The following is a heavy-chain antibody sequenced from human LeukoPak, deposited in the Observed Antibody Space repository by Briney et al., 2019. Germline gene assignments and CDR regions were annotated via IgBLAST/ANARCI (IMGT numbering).Heavy chain of an antibody. J-gene: IGHJ4*02. Sequence: SETLSVTCAVSGVSFNDYYWSWVRQTPGKGLEWIGEINHSGYTNDSPSLKSRVTLSIDTSRKQFSLNLRSVTVADTGIYYCSRMTAGHDYWGQGTLVTVSS. CDR2: INHSGYT. D-gene: IGHD2-21*02. CDR3: SRMTAGHDY. V-gene: IGHV4-34*01. CDR1: GVSFNDYY.